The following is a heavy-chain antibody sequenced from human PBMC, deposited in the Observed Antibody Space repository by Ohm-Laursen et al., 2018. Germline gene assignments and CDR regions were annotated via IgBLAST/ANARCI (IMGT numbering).Heavy chain of an antibody. J-gene: IGHJ6*02. CDR1: GFTFSSYA. Sequence: GSLRLSCSASGFTFSSYAMSWVRQAPGKGLEWVANIKQDGSEKYYVDSVKGRFTISRDNAKNSLYLQMNSLRAEDTAVYYCARDDPSPGPNSHLPYYYGMDVWGQGTTVTVSS. CDR3: ARDDPSPGPNSHLPYYYGMDV. V-gene: IGHV3-7*01. CDR2: IKQDGSEK. D-gene: IGHD1-14*01.